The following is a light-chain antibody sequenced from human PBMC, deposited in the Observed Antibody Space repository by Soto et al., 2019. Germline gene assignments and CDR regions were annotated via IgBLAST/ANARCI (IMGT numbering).Light chain of an antibody. CDR3: QVWDSRDDHRV. Sequence: SYELTQPPSVSVAPGQTARITCGGNRMGRKSVHWFQQKPGQAPVLVVHDDSDRPSGIPERFSGSNSGGTATLTISRVEAGDEADYYCQVWDSRDDHRVFGGGTKLTVL. CDR2: DDS. V-gene: IGLV3-21*02. CDR1: RMGRKS. J-gene: IGLJ2*01.